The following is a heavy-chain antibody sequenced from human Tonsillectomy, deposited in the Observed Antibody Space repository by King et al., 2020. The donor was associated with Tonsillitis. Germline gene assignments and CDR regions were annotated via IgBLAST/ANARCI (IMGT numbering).Heavy chain of an antibody. J-gene: IGHJ4*02. CDR3: AGGRVLRYFDWLSKGDY. CDR1: GYTFTGYY. Sequence: LQLVQSGAEVKKPGASVKVSCKASGYTFTGYYMHWVRQAPGQGLEWMGWINPNSGGTNYAQKFQGRVTMTRDTSISTAYMELSRLRSDDTAVYYCAGGRVLRYFDWLSKGDYWGQGTLVTVSS. D-gene: IGHD3-9*01. V-gene: IGHV1-2*02. CDR2: INPNSGGT.